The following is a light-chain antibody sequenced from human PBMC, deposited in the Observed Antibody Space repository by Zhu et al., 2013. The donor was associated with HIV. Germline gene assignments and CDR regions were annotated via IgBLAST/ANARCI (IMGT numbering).Light chain of an antibody. V-gene: IGLV2-14*01. CDR3: SSYTSSSTVI. J-gene: IGLJ2*01. Sequence: QSALTQPASVSGSPGQSITISCTGTSSDIGGYKYVSWYQQHPGKAPKLLIYEVSNRPSGVSNRFSGSKSGDTASLTISGLQPEDEGSYYCSSYTSSSTVIFGGGTKLTVL. CDR2: EVS. CDR1: SSDIGGYKY.